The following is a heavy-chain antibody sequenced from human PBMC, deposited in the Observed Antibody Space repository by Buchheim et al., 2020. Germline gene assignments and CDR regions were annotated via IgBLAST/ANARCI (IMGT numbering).Heavy chain of an antibody. J-gene: IGHJ6*02. CDR1: GGSISSYY. CDR3: RGIAAANYYYYYGMDV. V-gene: IGHV4-59*08. CDR2: IYYSGST. D-gene: IGHD6-13*01. Sequence: QVQLQESGPGLVKPSETLSLTCTVSGGSISSYYWSWIRQPPGKGLEWIGYIYYSGSTNYNTSLKSRVTISVDTSKNKLSLKLSSVTAADTAVYYCRGIAAANYYYYYGMDVWGQGTT.